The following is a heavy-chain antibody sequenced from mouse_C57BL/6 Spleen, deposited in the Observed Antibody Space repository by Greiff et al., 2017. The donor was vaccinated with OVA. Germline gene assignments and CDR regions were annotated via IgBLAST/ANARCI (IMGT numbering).Heavy chain of an antibody. Sequence: VQLQQSGPELVKPGASVKISCKASGYTFTDYYMNWVKQSHGKSLEWIGDINPNNGGTSYNQKFKGKATLTVDKSSSTAYMELSSLTSEDSAVYYCAEAGTGYWGQGTTLTVSS. CDR3: AEAGTGY. CDR2: INPNNGGT. J-gene: IGHJ2*01. V-gene: IGHV1-26*01. D-gene: IGHD3-3*01. CDR1: GYTFTDYY.